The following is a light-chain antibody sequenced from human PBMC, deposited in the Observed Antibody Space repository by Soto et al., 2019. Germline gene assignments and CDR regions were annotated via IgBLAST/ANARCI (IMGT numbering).Light chain of an antibody. CDR2: WAS. V-gene: IGKV4-1*01. CDR1: QSVLYSSNNKNY. J-gene: IGKJ2*01. Sequence: DIVMTQSPDSLAVSLGERATINCKSSQSVLYSSNNKNYLAWYQQRPGQPPKLLIYWASTRESGVPDRFSGRGSGTDFTLPITSLQAEDVAVYYCQQYESTPPTFGQGTKLEIQ. CDR3: QQYESTPPT.